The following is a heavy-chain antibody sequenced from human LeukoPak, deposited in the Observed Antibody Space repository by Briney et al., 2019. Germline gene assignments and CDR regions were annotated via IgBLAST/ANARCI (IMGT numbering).Heavy chain of an antibody. Sequence: ASVKVSCKASGYTFTRYGISGVRQAPGQGLEWMGGISAYNGNTNYAQKLQGRVTMTTDTSTTTDYMELRSLRSDDTAVYSCARGGGFGEFYYFDYWGQGTLVTVSS. CDR3: ARGGGFGEFYYFDY. D-gene: IGHD3-10*01. J-gene: IGHJ4*02. V-gene: IGHV1-18*01. CDR2: ISAYNGNT. CDR1: GYTFTRYG.